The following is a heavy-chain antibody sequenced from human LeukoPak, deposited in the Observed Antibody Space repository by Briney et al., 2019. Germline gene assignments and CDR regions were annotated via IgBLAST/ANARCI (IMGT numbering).Heavy chain of an antibody. V-gene: IGHV3-21*04. CDR3: ARSRSRSMNDKNFVY. D-gene: IGHD1-26*01. J-gene: IGHJ4*02. CDR2: IKHSDNYR. CDR1: GYTFSDYT. Sequence: GGSLRLSCVASGYTFSDYTMNWGRQAPGGRVEWVSSIKHSDNYRYYADSVAGRFTISTDDAQSSLSLQMNSLRAEDTAIYYCARSRSRSMNDKNFVYWGQGSLVTVSS.